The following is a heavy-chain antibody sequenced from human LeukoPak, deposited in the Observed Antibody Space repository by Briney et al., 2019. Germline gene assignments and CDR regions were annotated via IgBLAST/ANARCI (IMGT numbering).Heavy chain of an antibody. D-gene: IGHD1-26*01. CDR3: AKGRGSSARYYFDY. CDR1: GFTFDDYA. Sequence: GGSLRLSCAASGFTFDDYAMHWVRQAPGKGLEWVSGISWNSGSIGYADPVKGRFTISRDNAKNSLYLQMNSLRAEDTALYYCAKGRGSSARYYFDYWGQGTLVTVSS. V-gene: IGHV3-9*01. J-gene: IGHJ4*02. CDR2: ISWNSGSI.